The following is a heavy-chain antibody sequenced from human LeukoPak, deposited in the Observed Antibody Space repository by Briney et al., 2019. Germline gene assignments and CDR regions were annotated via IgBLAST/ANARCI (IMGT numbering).Heavy chain of an antibody. D-gene: IGHD3-10*02. CDR1: GFTFSSYE. Sequence: GGSLRLSCAASGFTFSSYEMIWVRQAPGKGLEWVSYISSSGSTIYYADSVKGRFTISRDNAKNSLYLQINSLRAEDTAVYYCAELGITMIGGVWGKGTTVTISS. CDR3: AELGITMIGGV. CDR2: ISSSGSTI. J-gene: IGHJ6*04. V-gene: IGHV3-48*03.